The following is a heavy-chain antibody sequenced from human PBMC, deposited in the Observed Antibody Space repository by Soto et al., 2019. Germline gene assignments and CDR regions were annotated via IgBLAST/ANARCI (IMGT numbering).Heavy chain of an antibody. Sequence: SETLSLTCAVSGDSITNGNWWSFVRQAPGKGLEWIGEIYHSGATTYNPSLKSRATISVDPSNNHFSLELTSVTAADTAVYFCARDLGTGTDYWGQGTLVTVSS. V-gene: IGHV4-4*02. CDR3: ARDLGTGTDY. CDR1: GDSITNGNW. D-gene: IGHD1-1*01. CDR2: IYHSGAT. J-gene: IGHJ4*02.